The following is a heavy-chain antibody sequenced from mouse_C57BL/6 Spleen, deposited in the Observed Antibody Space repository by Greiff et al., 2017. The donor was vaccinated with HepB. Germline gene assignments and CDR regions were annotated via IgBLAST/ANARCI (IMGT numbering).Heavy chain of an antibody. J-gene: IGHJ1*03. V-gene: IGHV8-12*01. CDR2: IYWDDDK. CDR1: GFSLSTSGLG. CDR3: ALPMVEGNYWYFEG. D-gene: IGHD1-1*02. Sequence: QVTLKASGPGILQSSQTLSLTCSFSGFSLSTSGLGVSWIRQPSGKGLEWLAHIYWDDDKRYNPSLKSRLTISKDTSRNQVFRKITSMDTADTATYDCALPMVEGNYWYFEGWGTGTTVTVSS.